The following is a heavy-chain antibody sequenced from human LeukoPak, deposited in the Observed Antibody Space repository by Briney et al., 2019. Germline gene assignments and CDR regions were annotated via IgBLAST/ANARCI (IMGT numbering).Heavy chain of an antibody. CDR1: GFTFSNSW. V-gene: IGHV3-7*05. CDR2: IREDGGEK. J-gene: IGHJ4*02. D-gene: IGHD2-21*02. CDR3: ARINTAIFSSSDY. Sequence: GGSLRLSCAASGFTFSNSWMTWVRQAPGKGLEWVANIREDGGEKYYVDSVKGRSTIPRDNAKNSLYLQMNSLRAEDTAVYYCARINTAIFSSSDYWGQGTLVTVSS.